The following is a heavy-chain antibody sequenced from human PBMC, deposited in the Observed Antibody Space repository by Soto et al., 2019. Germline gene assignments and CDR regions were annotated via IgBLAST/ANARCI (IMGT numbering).Heavy chain of an antibody. CDR1: GFTVSGNY. V-gene: IGHV3-53*05. J-gene: IGHJ4*02. D-gene: IGHD1-1*01. CDR3: ARELERVFDY. CDR2: LYSGGPT. Sequence: GGSRRLSCAASGFTVSGNYMTWVRQAPGKGLEWVSILYSGGPTYYADSVKGRFTISRDNSKNTLYLQMNSLRIEDTAVYYCARELERVFDYWGQGTLVTVSS.